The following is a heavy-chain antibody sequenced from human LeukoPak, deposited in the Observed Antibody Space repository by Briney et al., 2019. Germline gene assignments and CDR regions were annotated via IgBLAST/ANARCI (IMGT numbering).Heavy chain of an antibody. CDR3: VRDRFYAMDV. CDR2: INHDGSTT. J-gene: IGHJ6*02. Sequence: PGGSLRLSCAASGFTFSSSWMHWVRQAPGKGLVCVSRINHDGSTTNYVDSVKGRFTISRDNAKNTLYLQMNSLRAEDTAVFYCVRDRFYAMDVWGQGTTVTVSS. V-gene: IGHV3-74*01. CDR1: GFTFSSSW.